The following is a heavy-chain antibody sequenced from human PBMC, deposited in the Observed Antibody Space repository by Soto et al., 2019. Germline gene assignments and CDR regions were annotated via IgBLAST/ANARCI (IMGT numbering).Heavy chain of an antibody. CDR2: IFHTGNT. CDR3: ARDLEKLIKSAQ. D-gene: IGHD1-1*01. J-gene: IGHJ1*01. CDR1: GGSIRSGGYN. V-gene: IGHV4-31*03. Sequence: SETLSLTCTVSGGSIRSGGYNWSWIRQLPGKGLEWIGYIFHTGNTYYNPSLKSRVTISVDTSQNQFSLRLSSVTAADTALYYCARDLEKLIKSAQWGQGDLVTVSS.